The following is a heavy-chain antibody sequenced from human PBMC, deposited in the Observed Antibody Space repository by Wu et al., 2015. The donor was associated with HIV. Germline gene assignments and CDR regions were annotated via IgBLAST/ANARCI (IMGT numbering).Heavy chain of an antibody. CDR1: GGTFSSYA. CDR3: ARASLGYGLNLYYFDY. CDR2: IIPIFGTA. Sequence: QVQLVQSGAEVKKPGSSVKVSCKASGGTFSSYAISWVRQAPGQGLEWMGGIIPIFGTANYAQKFQGRVTITADESTSTAYMELSSLRSDDTAVYYCARASLGYGLNLYYFDYWAREPWSPSPQ. J-gene: IGHJ4*02. V-gene: IGHV1-69*12. D-gene: IGHD5-18*01.